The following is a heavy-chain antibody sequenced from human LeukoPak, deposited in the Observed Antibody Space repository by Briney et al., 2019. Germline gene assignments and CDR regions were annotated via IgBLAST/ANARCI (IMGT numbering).Heavy chain of an antibody. Sequence: GASVKVSCKASGGTFSSYAISWVRQAPGQGLEWMGGIIPIFGTANYAQKFQGRVTITADESTSTAYMGLSSLRSEDTAVYYCAREGSAAGTLTSWFDPWGQGTLVTVSS. V-gene: IGHV1-69*13. CDR3: AREGSAAGTLTSWFDP. CDR2: IIPIFGTA. D-gene: IGHD6-13*01. CDR1: GGTFSSYA. J-gene: IGHJ5*02.